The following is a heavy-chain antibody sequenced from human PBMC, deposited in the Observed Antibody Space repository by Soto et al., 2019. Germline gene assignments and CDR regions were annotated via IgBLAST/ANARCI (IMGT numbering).Heavy chain of an antibody. Sequence: PGGSLRLSCAAPGFTFSIYSMNWVRQAPGKGLEWVSYISSSSSTIYYADSVKGRFTISRDNAKNSLYLQMNSLRAEDTAVYYCARGAYLNWFDPWGQGTLVTVSS. CDR2: ISSSSSTI. J-gene: IGHJ5*02. CDR3: ARGAYLNWFDP. CDR1: GFTFSIYS. V-gene: IGHV3-48*01.